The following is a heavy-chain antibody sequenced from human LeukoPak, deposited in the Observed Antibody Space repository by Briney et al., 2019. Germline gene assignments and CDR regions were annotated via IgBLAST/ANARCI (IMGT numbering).Heavy chain of an antibody. V-gene: IGHV1-2*04. D-gene: IGHD1-26*01. J-gene: IGHJ3*02. CDR1: GYTFTGYY. CDR2: INPNSGGT. CDR3: ARDGLYSQALVYAFDI. Sequence: ASVKVSCKASGYTFTGYYMHWVRQAPGQGLEWMGWINPNSGGTNYAQKFQGWVTMTRDTSISTAYMELSRLRSDDTAVYYCARDGLYSQALVYAFDIWGQGTMVTVSS.